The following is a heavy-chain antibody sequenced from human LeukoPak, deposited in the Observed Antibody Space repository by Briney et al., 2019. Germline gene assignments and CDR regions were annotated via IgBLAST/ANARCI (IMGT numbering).Heavy chain of an antibody. CDR2: ISFDGRNQ. CDR3: ARVGSGWNYYYYYGMDV. Sequence: PGGSLRLSCVASGFSLISSGMHWVRQAPGKGLEWVALISFDGRNQDYADSVKGRFTISRDTSNNTVSLQMNSLRPDDTAVYYCARVGSGWNYYYYYGMDVWGQGTTVTVSS. J-gene: IGHJ6*02. V-gene: IGHV3-30*03. CDR1: GFSLISSG. D-gene: IGHD6-19*01.